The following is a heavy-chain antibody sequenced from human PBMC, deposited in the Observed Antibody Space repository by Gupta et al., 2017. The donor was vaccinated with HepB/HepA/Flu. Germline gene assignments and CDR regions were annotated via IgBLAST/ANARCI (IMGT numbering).Heavy chain of an antibody. J-gene: IGHJ6*02. CDR1: GFTVSSNY. Sequence: EVQLVESGGGLVQPGGSLRLSCAASGFTVSSNYMSWVRPAPGKGLEWVSVIYSGGSTYYADSVKGRFTISRDNSKNTLYLQMNSLRAEDTAVYYCARQGYCSGGSCYYYYGMDVWGQGTTVTVSS. CDR2: IYSGGST. D-gene: IGHD2-15*01. CDR3: ARQGYCSGGSCYYYYGMDV. V-gene: IGHV3-66*04.